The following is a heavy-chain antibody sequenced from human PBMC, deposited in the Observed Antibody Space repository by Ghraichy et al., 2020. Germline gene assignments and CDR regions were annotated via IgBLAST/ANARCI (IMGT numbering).Heavy chain of an antibody. CDR1: GFTFSSYA. D-gene: IGHD3-10*01. V-gene: IGHV3-23*01. CDR3: AKAGDYYGSGSYYPLDY. J-gene: IGHJ4*02. CDR2: ISGSGGST. Sequence: GGSLRLSCAASGFTFSSYAMSWVRQAPGKGLEWVSAISGSGGSTYYADSVKGRFTISRDNSKNTLYLQMNSLRAEDTAVYYCAKAGDYYGSGSYYPLDYWGQGTLVTVSS.